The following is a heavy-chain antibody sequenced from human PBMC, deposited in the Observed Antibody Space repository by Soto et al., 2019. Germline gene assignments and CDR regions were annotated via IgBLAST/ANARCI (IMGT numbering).Heavy chain of an antibody. CDR1: GDSVSSNSAA. D-gene: IGHD6-6*01. CDR3: ARGGKSIAARTAFDY. V-gene: IGHV6-1*01. CDR2: TYYRSKWYN. Sequence: PLLLRQSQTLSLTCAISGDSVSSNSAAWNWIRQSPSRGLEWLGRTYYRSKWYNDYAVSVKSRITINPDTSKNQFSLQLNSVTPEDTAVYYCARGGKSIAARTAFDYWGQGTLVTVSS. J-gene: IGHJ4*02.